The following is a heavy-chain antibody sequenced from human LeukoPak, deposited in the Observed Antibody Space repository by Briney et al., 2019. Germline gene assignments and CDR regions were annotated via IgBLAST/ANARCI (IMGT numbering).Heavy chain of an antibody. Sequence: GGSLRLSCAASGFTFNTAWMHWVRQAPGKGLVWVSRIYSDGSATTYAEFVKGRFTISRDNAKNTLYLQMSSLRIGDTAVYYCATDSGHSFSYWGQGTKVTVSA. D-gene: IGHD3-16*01. CDR1: GFTFNTAW. V-gene: IGHV3-74*03. J-gene: IGHJ3*01. CDR2: IYSDGSAT. CDR3: ATDSGHSFSY.